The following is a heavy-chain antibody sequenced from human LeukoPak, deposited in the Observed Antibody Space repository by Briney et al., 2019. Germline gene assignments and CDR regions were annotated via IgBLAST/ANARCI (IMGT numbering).Heavy chain of an antibody. J-gene: IGHJ4*02. CDR3: ARDAFVVVPAAIPYYFDY. D-gene: IGHD2-2*02. V-gene: IGHV3-7*01. CDR2: IKQDGSEK. CDR1: GFTFSSYW. Sequence: GESLRLSCAASGFTFSSYWMSWVRQAPGKGLEWVANIKQDGSEKYYVDSVKGRFTISRDNAKNSLYLQMNSLRAEDTAVYYCARDAFVVVPAAIPYYFDYWGQGTLVTVSS.